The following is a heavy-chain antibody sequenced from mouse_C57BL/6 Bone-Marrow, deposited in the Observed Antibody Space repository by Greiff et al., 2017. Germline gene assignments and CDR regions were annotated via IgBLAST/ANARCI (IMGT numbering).Heavy chain of an antibody. J-gene: IGHJ4*01. CDR3: ARVLSYYAMDY. D-gene: IGHD3-2*02. Sequence: VQLQQSGPVLVKPGASVKMSCKASGYTFTDYYMNWVKQSHGKSLEWIGVINPYNGGTSYNQKFKGKATLTVDKSSSTAYMELNSLTSEDSAVYYCARVLSYYAMDYWGQGTSVTVSS. CDR1: GYTFTDYY. CDR2: INPYNGGT. V-gene: IGHV1-19*01.